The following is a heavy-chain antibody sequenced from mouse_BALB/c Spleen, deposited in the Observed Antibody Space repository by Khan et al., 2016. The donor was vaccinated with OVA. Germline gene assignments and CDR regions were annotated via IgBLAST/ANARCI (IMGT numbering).Heavy chain of an antibody. J-gene: IGHJ2*01. Sequence: EVKLEESGGGLFQPGGPMKLSCVASEFTFRNYWMNWVRHSQEKGLEWVAEIRLKSDDYVTHYGGPVKGRFTISRDDSNSSVYLQMNNLRAEYTGIYYCWILLWGQGTTLTVSS. CDR1: EFTFRNYW. CDR3: WILL. V-gene: IGHV6-6*02. CDR2: IRLKSDDYVT.